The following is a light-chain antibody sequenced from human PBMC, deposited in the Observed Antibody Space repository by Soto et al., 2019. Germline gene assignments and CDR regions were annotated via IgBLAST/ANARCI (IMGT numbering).Light chain of an antibody. CDR3: CSYAGNRTFV. J-gene: IGLJ3*02. CDR2: EDT. CDR1: SSDVGGYNY. V-gene: IGLV2-23*02. Sequence: QSALTQPASVSGSPGQSITISCTGTSSDVGGYNYVSWYQQHPGKAPKIIIYEDTKRPSGVSFRFSASKSGKTASLTISGLQAEDEADYHCCSYAGNRTFVFGGGTKVTVL.